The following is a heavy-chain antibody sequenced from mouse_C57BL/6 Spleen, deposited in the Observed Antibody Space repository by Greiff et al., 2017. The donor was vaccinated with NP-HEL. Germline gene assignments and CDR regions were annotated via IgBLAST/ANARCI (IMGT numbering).Heavy chain of an antibody. CDR1: GYTFTSYT. D-gene: IGHD2-5*01. CDR3: ARDSNYVSWFAY. V-gene: IGHV1-4*01. CDR2: INPSSGYT. J-gene: IGHJ3*01. Sequence: VQLQQSGAELARPGASVKMSCTASGYTFTSYTMHWVKQRPGQGLEWIGYINPSSGYTNYNQKFKDKATLTADKSSSTAYMQLSSLTSEDSAVYYCARDSNYVSWFAYWGQGTLVTVSA.